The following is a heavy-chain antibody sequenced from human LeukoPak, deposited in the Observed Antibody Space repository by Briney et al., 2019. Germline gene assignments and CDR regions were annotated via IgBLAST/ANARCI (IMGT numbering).Heavy chain of an antibody. CDR3: ARDLGETPRAIFFDY. Sequence: GGSLRLSCAASGFTFSDYYMSWIRQAPGKGLEWVSYISSSGSTIYYADSVKGRFTISRDNAKNSLYLQMNSLRAEDTAVYYCARDLGETPRAIFFDYWGQGTLVTVSS. D-gene: IGHD3-16*01. CDR2: ISSSGSTI. J-gene: IGHJ4*02. CDR1: GFTFSDYY. V-gene: IGHV3-11*04.